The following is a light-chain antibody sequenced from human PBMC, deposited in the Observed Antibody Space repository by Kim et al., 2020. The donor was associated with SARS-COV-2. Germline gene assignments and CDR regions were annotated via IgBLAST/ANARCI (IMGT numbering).Light chain of an antibody. CDR1: ESIGNW. Sequence: SASVGDRVTITCRASESIGNWLAWYQQKPGKAPKLLIYLASTLESGVPSRFRGSGSGTEITLTITSLQPDDFATYYCQHYIRFPYTFGQGTKLEI. CDR3: QHYIRFPYT. J-gene: IGKJ2*01. CDR2: LAS. V-gene: IGKV1-5*03.